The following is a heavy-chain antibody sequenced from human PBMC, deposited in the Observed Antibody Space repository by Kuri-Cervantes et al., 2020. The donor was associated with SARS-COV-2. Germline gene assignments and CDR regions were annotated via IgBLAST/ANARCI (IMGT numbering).Heavy chain of an antibody. CDR2: ISDSGRYI. CDR3: ARGLGGLAAVGISH. D-gene: IGHD6-13*01. V-gene: IGHV3-11*03. J-gene: IGHJ4*02. Sequence: GESLKISCKASGFDFSDHYMSWIRQAPGKGLEWVSYISDSGRYINHADSVKGRLTISRDNAKNSLFLQMNSLRADDTAVYYCARGLGGLAAVGISHRGQGTLVTVSS. CDR1: GFDFSDHY.